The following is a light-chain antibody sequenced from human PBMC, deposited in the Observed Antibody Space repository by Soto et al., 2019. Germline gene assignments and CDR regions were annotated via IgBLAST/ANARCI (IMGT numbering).Light chain of an antibody. V-gene: IGKV1-5*01. Sequence: IRMSQSPSTLSASVGDRVTITCRASQSISSWLAWYQQKPGKAPKFLIYDASNLERGVPSRFSGSGSGTEFTLTISSLQPDDFATYYCQQYMSYPWTFGQRTKVDIK. CDR2: DAS. J-gene: IGKJ1*01. CDR3: QQYMSYPWT. CDR1: QSISSW.